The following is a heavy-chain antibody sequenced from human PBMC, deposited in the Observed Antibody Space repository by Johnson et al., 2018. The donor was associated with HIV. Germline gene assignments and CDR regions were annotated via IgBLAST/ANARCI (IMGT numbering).Heavy chain of an antibody. CDR2: INWNGGST. Sequence: VQLVESGGSVVRRGGSLRLSCAASGFTFDDYGMSWVRQGPGKGLEWVSGINWNGGSTGYADSVKGRFTISRDNTKNSLYLQMNSLRAEDTALYYCASRPGEDFCSGGSCRPNPYDGFDIWGQGTKVTVSS. V-gene: IGHV3-20*04. J-gene: IGHJ3*02. CDR3: ASRPGEDFCSGGSCRPNPYDGFDI. D-gene: IGHD2-15*01. CDR1: GFTFDDYG.